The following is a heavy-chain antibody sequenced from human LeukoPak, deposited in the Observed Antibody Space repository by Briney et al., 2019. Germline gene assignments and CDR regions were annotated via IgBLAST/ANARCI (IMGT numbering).Heavy chain of an antibody. D-gene: IGHD3-22*01. J-gene: IGHJ3*02. CDR3: ARRYYDSSGYPDPYAFDI. V-gene: IGHV4-30-4*01. Sequence: SETLSLTCTVSGGSLSSGDYYWRWLRQPPGTGLEWIGYIYYSGSTYYNPSLKSRVTISVDTSKNQFSLKLSSVTAADTAVYYCARRYYDSSGYPDPYAFDIWGQGTMVTVSS. CDR1: GGSLSSGDYY. CDR2: IYYSGST.